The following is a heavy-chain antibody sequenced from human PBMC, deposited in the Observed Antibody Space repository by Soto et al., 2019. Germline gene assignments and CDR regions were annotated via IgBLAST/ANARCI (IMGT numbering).Heavy chain of an antibody. CDR2: IYYSGST. D-gene: IGHD5-18*01. Sequence: PSETLSLTCTVSGCSVSSGSYYWSWIRQPPGKELEWIGYIYYSGSTNYNPSLKSRVTISVDTSKNQFSLKLTSVTAADTAVYYCARVSPRQLLFDYWGQGTLVTVSS. J-gene: IGHJ4*02. CDR1: GCSVSSGSYY. V-gene: IGHV4-61*01. CDR3: ARVSPRQLLFDY.